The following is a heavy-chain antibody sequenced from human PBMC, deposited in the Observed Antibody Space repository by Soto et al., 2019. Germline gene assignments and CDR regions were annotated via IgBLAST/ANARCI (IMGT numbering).Heavy chain of an antibody. Sequence: PSETLSLTCSASGGAISDYYWSWIRQRPGRGLEWIGYIYKSGTTNYNPSLKSRVTISVDTSKNLFSLTLSSVTAADTAVYFCARDQNGSPHFDYWGQGTLVTVSS. J-gene: IGHJ4*02. V-gene: IGHV4-59*01. D-gene: IGHD1-26*01. CDR3: ARDQNGSPHFDY. CDR2: IYKSGTT. CDR1: GGAISDYY.